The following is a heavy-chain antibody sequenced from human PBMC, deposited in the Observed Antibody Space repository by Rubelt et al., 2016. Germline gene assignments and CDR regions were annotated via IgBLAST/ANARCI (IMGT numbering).Heavy chain of an antibody. V-gene: IGHV4-39*07. CDR3: ARVVGIVVPAADYFDY. CDR2: IYYSGST. J-gene: IGHJ4*02. D-gene: IGHD2-2*01. Sequence: QLQLQESGPGLVKPSETLSLTCTVSGGSISSSSYYWGWIRQPPGKGLEWIGSIYYSGSTYYNPSLKSRVTISVDTPKNQFSLKLGAVTAADTAVYYCARVVGIVVPAADYFDYWGQGTLVTVSS. CDR1: GGSISSSSYY.